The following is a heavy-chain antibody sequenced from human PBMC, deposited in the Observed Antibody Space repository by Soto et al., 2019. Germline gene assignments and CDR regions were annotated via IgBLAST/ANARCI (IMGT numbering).Heavy chain of an antibody. D-gene: IGHD7-27*01. CDR3: ARGWGRIFDY. CDR1: GGSFSGYY. J-gene: IGHJ4*02. V-gene: IGHV4-34*01. CDR2: INHSRST. Sequence: QVQLQQWGAGLLKPSETLSLTCAVYGGSFSGYYWSWIRQPPGKGLEWIGEINHSRSTNYNPSLKIRVTISVDTSKNQFSLKLSSVTAADTAVYYCARGWGRIFDYWGQGTLVTVSS.